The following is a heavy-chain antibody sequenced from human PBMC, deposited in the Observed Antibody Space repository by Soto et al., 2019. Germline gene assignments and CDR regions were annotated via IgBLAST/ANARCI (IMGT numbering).Heavy chain of an antibody. CDR3: ARDHRLGYYYDSSGSGAFDI. Sequence: GASVKLSCKASGYTSTSYGISWVRQAPGQGLEWMGWISAYNGNTNYAQKLQGRVTMTTDISTSTAYMELRSLRSDDTAVYYCARDHRLGYYYDSSGSGAFDIWGQGTMVTVSS. D-gene: IGHD3-22*01. CDR2: ISAYNGNT. J-gene: IGHJ3*02. V-gene: IGHV1-18*01. CDR1: GYTSTSYG.